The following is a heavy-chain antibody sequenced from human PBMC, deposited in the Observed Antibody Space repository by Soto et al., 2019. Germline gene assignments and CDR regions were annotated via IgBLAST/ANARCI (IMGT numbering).Heavy chain of an antibody. CDR3: ARHNHYDILTGYFGIYYYYGMDV. V-gene: IGHV5-51*01. J-gene: IGHJ6*02. CDR1: GYSFTSYW. Sequence: PGESLKISCKGSGYSFTSYWIGWVRQMPVKGLEWMGIIYPGDSDTRYSPSFQGQVTISADKSISTAYLQWSSLKASDTAMYYCARHNHYDILTGYFGIYYYYGMDVWGQGTTVTASS. CDR2: IYPGDSDT. D-gene: IGHD3-9*01.